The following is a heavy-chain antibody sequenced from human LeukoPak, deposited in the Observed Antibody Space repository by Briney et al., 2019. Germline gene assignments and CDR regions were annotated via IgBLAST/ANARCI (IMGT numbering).Heavy chain of an antibody. CDR3: VKDLSYESSGSVFDY. Sequence: GGSLKLSCAASGFTFEDYTMHWVRQAPGKTLEWVSLISWDGTTYYTDSMKGRFTISRDNSKNSLYLQMDTLRSEDTAYYYCVKDLSYESSGSVFDYWGQGTLVTVSS. CDR2: ISWDGTT. V-gene: IGHV3-43*01. D-gene: IGHD3-22*01. J-gene: IGHJ4*02. CDR1: GFTFEDYT.